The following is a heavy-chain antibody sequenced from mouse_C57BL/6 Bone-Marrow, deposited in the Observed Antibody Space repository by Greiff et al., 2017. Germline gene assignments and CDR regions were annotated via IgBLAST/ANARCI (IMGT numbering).Heavy chain of an antibody. Sequence: VKLVESGAELAKPGASVKLSCKASGYTFTSYWMHWVKQRPGRGLEWIGRIDPNSGGTKYNEKFKSKATLTVDKPSSTAYMQLSSLTSEDSAVYYGARRLYGKGYFDVWGTGTTVTVSS. CDR2: IDPNSGGT. D-gene: IGHD2-1*01. J-gene: IGHJ1*03. CDR1: GYTFTSYW. V-gene: IGHV1-72*01. CDR3: ARRLYGKGYFDV.